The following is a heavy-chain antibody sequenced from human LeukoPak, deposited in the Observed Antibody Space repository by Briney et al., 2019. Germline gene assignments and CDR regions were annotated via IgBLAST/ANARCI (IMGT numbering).Heavy chain of an antibody. CDR3: ARVTMVTSPHENVPYYYGMDV. J-gene: IGHJ6*02. CDR1: GYTFTSYD. Sequence: GASVKVSCKASGYTFTSYDINWVRQATGQGLEWMGWMNPNSGNTGYAQKFQGRVTMTRNTSISTAYMELSSLRSEDTAVYYCARVTMVTSPHENVPYYYGMDVWGQGTTVTVSS. D-gene: IGHD4/OR15-4a*01. CDR2: MNPNSGNT. V-gene: IGHV1-8*01.